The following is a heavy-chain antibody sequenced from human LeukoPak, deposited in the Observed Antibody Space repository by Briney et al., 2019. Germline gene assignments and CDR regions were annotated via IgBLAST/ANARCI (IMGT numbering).Heavy chain of an antibody. CDR1: GFTVSSNY. CDR2: IYSGGST. CDR3: ARSPKTTPGEGDAFDI. D-gene: IGHD1-7*01. Sequence: GGSLRLSCAASGFTVSSNYMSWVRQAPGKGLEWVSVIYSGGSTYYADSVKGRFTISRHNSKNTLYLQMNSLRAEDTAVYYCARSPKTTPGEGDAFDIWGQGTMVTVSS. V-gene: IGHV3-53*04. J-gene: IGHJ3*02.